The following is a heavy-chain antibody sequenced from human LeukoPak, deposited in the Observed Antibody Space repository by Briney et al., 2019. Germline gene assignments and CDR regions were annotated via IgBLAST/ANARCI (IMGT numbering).Heavy chain of an antibody. CDR3: ARAHYNWNEPPFDS. V-gene: IGHV3-53*01. CDR1: GFTVSSNY. J-gene: IGHJ4*02. Sequence: GGSLRLSCAASGFTVSSNYMSWVRQAPGRGLEWVSVIYSGVSTYYADSVKGRFTISRHNSKNTLYLQMNSLRAEDTAVYYCARAHYNWNEPPFDSWGQGTLVTVSS. CDR2: IYSGVST. D-gene: IGHD1-20*01.